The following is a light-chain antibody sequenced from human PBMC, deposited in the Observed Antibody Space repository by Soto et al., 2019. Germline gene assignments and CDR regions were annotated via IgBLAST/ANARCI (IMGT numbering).Light chain of an antibody. CDR2: AAS. J-gene: IGKJ4*01. Sequence: DIQMTQSPSPLSASVGDRVTITCRESQTISTYLNWYQQKPGKAPQILIYAASNLQSGVPSRFSGSGSGTAFTLTISSLQREDFATYYCQQLNSYPRTFGGGTKVDIK. CDR1: QTISTY. CDR3: QQLNSYPRT. V-gene: IGKV1-39*01.